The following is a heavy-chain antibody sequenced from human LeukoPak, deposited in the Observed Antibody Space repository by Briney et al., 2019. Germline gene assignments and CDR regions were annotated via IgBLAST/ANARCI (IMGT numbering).Heavy chain of an antibody. D-gene: IGHD4-23*01. CDR2: IHPNSGKT. Sequence: ASVKVSCMASGYTFRSYEINWVRQAPGQGLEWVGWIHPNSGKTGYAQKFQGRITTTRHPSTETAFMELSSLKFDDTAIFYCARGHYGGNRYFDTWGQGTLVTVSS. CDR3: ARGHYGGNRYFDT. V-gene: IGHV1-8*01. J-gene: IGHJ4*02. CDR1: GYTFRSYE.